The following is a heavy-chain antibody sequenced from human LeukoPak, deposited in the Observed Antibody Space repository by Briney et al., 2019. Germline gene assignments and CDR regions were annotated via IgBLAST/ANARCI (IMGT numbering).Heavy chain of an antibody. CDR3: AVPTIYGVGAFDV. V-gene: IGHV3-43*02. CDR1: GITFEDYG. CDR2: ISGKGDKT. D-gene: IGHD2/OR15-2a*01. J-gene: IGHJ3*01. Sequence: GGSLRLSCVASGITFEDYGIHWVRQAPGKGLEWVPLISGKGDKTYYVDSVKGRFTVSRDNSRNTLYLQMDSLRDEDTAFYYCAVPTIYGVGAFDVWGQGTMLMVSS.